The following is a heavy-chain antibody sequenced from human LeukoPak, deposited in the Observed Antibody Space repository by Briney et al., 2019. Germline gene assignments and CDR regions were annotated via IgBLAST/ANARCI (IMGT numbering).Heavy chain of an antibody. J-gene: IGHJ4*02. CDR2: VARDGGGT. V-gene: IGHV3-43*01. D-gene: IGHD5-24*01. Sequence: PGGSLSLSCAASGFNFDDYTMHSVREAPGKGVEWGSLVARDGGGTFFADSVKGRFTVSRDNSKNSLSLYMNSLTTEDTALYYCVRGHGYNLDDYFDNRGQGTLGTVSA. CDR1: GFNFDDYT. CDR3: VRGHGYNLDDYFDN.